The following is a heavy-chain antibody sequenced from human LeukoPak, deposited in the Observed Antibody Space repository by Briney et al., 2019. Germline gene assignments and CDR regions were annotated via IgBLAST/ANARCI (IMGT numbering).Heavy chain of an antibody. V-gene: IGHV1-2*02. D-gene: IGHD1-26*01. CDR3: ARGGPSVELWAGYYYMDV. CDR2: INPNSGGT. J-gene: IGHJ6*03. Sequence: ASAKVSCKASGYTFTGYYMHWVRQAPGQGLEWMGWINPNSGGTNYAQKFQGRVTMTRDTSISTAYMELSRLRSDDTAVYYCARGGPSVELWAGYYYMDVWGKGTTVTVSS. CDR1: GYTFTGYY.